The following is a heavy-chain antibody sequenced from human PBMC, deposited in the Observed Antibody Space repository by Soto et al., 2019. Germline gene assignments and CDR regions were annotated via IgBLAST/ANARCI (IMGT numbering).Heavy chain of an antibody. D-gene: IGHD3-22*01. Sequence: QVQLVESGGGLVKPGGSLRLSCAASGFTFSDSYMSWIRQAPGKGLEWVSYISSSDSIIYYSDSVKGRFIISRDNAKNSLYLQMNSLRAEDTAVYYCARGLGYYDSSGYFDYWGQGTLVTVSS. CDR1: GFTFSDSY. CDR3: ARGLGYYDSSGYFDY. CDR2: ISSSDSII. J-gene: IGHJ4*02. V-gene: IGHV3-11*01.